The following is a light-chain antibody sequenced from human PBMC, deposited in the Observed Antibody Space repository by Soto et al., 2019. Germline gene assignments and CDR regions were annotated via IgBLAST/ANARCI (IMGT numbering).Light chain of an antibody. V-gene: IGLV1-51*01. J-gene: IGLJ1*01. Sequence: SVLTQPPSVSAAPGQKVTISCSGSSSNIGGNSVSWYQQLPGTAPKLLIYDDNKRPSGIPDRFSGSKSGTSATLGITGFQTGDEADYYCGSWDSSLSAYVFGTGTRSPS. CDR1: SSNIGGNS. CDR3: GSWDSSLSAYV. CDR2: DDN.